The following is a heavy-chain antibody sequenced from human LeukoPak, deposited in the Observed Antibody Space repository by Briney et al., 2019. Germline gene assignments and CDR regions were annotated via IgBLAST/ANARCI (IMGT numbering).Heavy chain of an antibody. CDR1: GGTFSSYA. J-gene: IGHJ6*02. D-gene: IGHD3-22*01. CDR3: ARDQYSSGYYYVAPGGRGMDV. Sequence: SVKVSCKASGGTFSSYAISWVRQAPGQGLEWMGRIIPILGIANYAQKFQGRVTITADKSTSTAYMELSSLRSEDTAVYYCARDQYSSGYYYVAPGGRGMDVWGQGTTVTVSS. V-gene: IGHV1-69*04. CDR2: IIPILGIA.